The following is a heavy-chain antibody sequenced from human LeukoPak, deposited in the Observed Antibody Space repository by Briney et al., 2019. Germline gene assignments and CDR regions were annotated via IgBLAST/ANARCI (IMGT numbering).Heavy chain of an antibody. Sequence: PGGSLRLSCAASGFTFSSYAMSWVRQAPGKGLEWVSAINGSGASTYYADSVKGRFTITRDNSKHTLYLQMNSLRAEDTAVYYCATAGSSGYYAYFDYWGQGTLVTVS. CDR3: ATAGSSGYYAYFDY. CDR2: INGSGAST. D-gene: IGHD3-22*01. CDR1: GFTFSSYA. J-gene: IGHJ4*02. V-gene: IGHV3-23*01.